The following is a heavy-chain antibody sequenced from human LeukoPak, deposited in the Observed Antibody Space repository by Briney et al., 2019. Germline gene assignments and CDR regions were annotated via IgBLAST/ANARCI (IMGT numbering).Heavy chain of an antibody. CDR1: GGSISSYY. J-gene: IGHJ4*02. CDR2: IYYSGST. V-gene: IGHV4-59*01. Sequence: PSETLSLTCTVSGGSISSYYWSWIRQPPGKGLEWIGYIYYSGSTNYNPSLKSRVTISVDTSKNQFSLRLSSVTAADTAVYYCARGPFDSSGWAKFDYWGQGTLVTVSS. D-gene: IGHD6-19*01. CDR3: ARGPFDSSGWAKFDY.